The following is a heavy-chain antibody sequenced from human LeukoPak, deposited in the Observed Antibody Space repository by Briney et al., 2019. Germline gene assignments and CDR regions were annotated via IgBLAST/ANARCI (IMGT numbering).Heavy chain of an antibody. CDR1: GGSISSSSYY. V-gene: IGHV4-39*01. Sequence: SETLSLTCTVSGGSISSSSYYWGWIRQPPGKGLEWIGSIYYSGSTYYNPSLKSRVTISVDTSKNQFSLKLSSVTAADTAVYYCALRGRYYDSSGYYHDGFDIWGQGTMVTVSS. J-gene: IGHJ3*02. CDR2: IYYSGST. D-gene: IGHD3-22*01. CDR3: ALRGRYYDSSGYYHDGFDI.